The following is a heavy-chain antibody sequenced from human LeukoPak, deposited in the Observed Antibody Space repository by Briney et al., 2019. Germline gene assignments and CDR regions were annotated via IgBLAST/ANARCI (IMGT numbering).Heavy chain of an antibody. CDR2: IIPIFGTA. V-gene: IGHV1-69*06. CDR1: GGTFSSYA. CDR3: AKEGAGPEWLFYFDY. J-gene: IGHJ4*02. Sequence: SVKVSCKASGGTFSSYAISWVRQAPGQGLEWMGGIIPIFGTANYAQKFQGRVTITADKSTSTAYMELSSLRSEDTAVYYCAKEGAGPEWLFYFDYWGQGTLVTVSS. D-gene: IGHD3-3*01.